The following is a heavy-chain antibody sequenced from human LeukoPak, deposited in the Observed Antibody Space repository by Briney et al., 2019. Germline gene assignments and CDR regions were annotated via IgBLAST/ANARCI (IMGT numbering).Heavy chain of an antibody. CDR3: ARGVRSSSWYGFYYFDY. CDR2: IYYSGST. J-gene: IGHJ4*02. V-gene: IGHV4-59*11. CDR1: GGSISSHY. Sequence: SETLSLTCTVSGGSISSHYWSWIRQPPGKGLEWIGYIYYSGSTNYNPSLKSRVTISVDTSKNQFSLKLSSVTAADTAVYYCARGVRSSSWYGFYYFDYWGQGTLVTVSS. D-gene: IGHD6-13*01.